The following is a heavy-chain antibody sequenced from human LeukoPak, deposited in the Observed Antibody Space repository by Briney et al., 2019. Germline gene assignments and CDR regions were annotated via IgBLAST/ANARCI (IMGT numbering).Heavy chain of an antibody. J-gene: IGHJ4*02. Sequence: SETLSLTCTVSGYSISSGYYWGWIRRPPGKGLEWIGSIYHSGSTYYNPSLKSRVTISVDTSKNQFSLKLSSVTAADTAVYYCARGSIVGATFDYFDYWGQGTLVTVSS. CDR1: GYSISSGYY. V-gene: IGHV4-38-2*02. CDR3: ARGSIVGATFDYFDY. CDR2: IYHSGST. D-gene: IGHD1-26*01.